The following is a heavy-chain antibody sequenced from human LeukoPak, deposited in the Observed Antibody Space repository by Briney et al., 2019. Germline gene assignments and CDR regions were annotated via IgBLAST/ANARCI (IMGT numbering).Heavy chain of an antibody. CDR1: GGTFSSYA. V-gene: IGHV1-69*06. Sequence: SVNVSCTASGGTFSSYAISWVRQAPGQGLEWMGGIIPIFGTANYAQKFQGRVTITADKSTSTAYMELSSLRSEDTAVYYCARDVAAAADPYNWFDPWGQGTLVTVSS. D-gene: IGHD6-13*01. CDR3: ARDVAAAADPYNWFDP. J-gene: IGHJ5*02. CDR2: IIPIFGTA.